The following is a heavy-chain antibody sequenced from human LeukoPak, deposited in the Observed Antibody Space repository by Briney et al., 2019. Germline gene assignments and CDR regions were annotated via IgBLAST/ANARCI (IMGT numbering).Heavy chain of an antibody. CDR1: GGTFSSYA. J-gene: IGHJ5*02. V-gene: IGHV1-69*04. D-gene: IGHD3-22*01. CDR3: ARDQDYDSSGPSWFDP. CDR2: SIPIFGIA. Sequence: GASVTVSCKASGGTFSSYAISGVRQAPGQGVEWMGSSIPIFGIANYAQKFQGRVTITADKSTSTAYMELSSLRSEDTAVYYCARDQDYDSSGPSWFDPWGQGTLVTVSS.